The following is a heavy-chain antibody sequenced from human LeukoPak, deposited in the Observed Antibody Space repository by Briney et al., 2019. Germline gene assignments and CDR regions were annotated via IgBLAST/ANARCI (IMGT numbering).Heavy chain of an antibody. CDR1: GDSISSSNYY. CDR3: ARRSGGYYSSLDY. J-gene: IGHJ4*02. V-gene: IGHV4-39*01. Sequence: SETLSLTCTVSGDSISSSNYYWDWIRQPPGKGLEWIGGIYYSGSTYYNPSLKSRVTISVDTSNNQFSLKLSSVTAADTALYYCARRSGGYYSSLDYWGQGTLVTVSS. D-gene: IGHD3-22*01. CDR2: IYYSGST.